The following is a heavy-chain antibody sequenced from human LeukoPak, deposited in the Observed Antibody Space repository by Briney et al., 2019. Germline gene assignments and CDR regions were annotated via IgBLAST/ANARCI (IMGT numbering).Heavy chain of an antibody. D-gene: IGHD3-10*01. V-gene: IGHV4-59*11. CDR1: GGSIKNHY. J-gene: IGHJ5*02. CDR3: AREDGSGSYYKGRWFDP. Sequence: PSETLSLTCTVSGGSIKNHYWSWIRQPPGRGLEWIGYIYFTGSTNYNPSLKSRVTISLDTPKNQFSLKLSSVTAADTAVYYCAREDGSGSYYKGRWFDPWGQGTLVTVSS. CDR2: IYFTGST.